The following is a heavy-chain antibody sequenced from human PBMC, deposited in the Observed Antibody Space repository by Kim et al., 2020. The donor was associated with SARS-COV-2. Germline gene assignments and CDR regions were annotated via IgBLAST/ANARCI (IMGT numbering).Heavy chain of an antibody. CDR1: GGSISSSSYY. CDR3: ASAEANYYGMDV. Sequence: SETLSLTCTVSGGSISSSSYYWGWIRQPPGKGLEWIGSIYYSGSTYYNPSLKSRVTISVDTSKNQFSLKLSSVTAADTAVYYCASAEANYYGMDVWGQGTTVTVSS. CDR2: IYYSGST. V-gene: IGHV4-39*01. J-gene: IGHJ6*02.